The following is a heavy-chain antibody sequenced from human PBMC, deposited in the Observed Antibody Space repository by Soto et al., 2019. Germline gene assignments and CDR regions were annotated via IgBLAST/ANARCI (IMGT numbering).Heavy chain of an antibody. J-gene: IGHJ4*02. CDR1: GFTVRSNY. D-gene: IGHD2-8*01. V-gene: IGHV3-66*01. CDR3: ASPFLYASGKG. Sequence: EVQLVESGGGLVQPGGSLRLSCAASGFTVRSNYMSWVRQAPGKGLEWVSFINSGGSTYYADSVKGRFTISRDNSKNTPYLQMNSLRAEDTAVYYCASPFLYASGKGWGQGTLVTVSS. CDR2: INSGGST.